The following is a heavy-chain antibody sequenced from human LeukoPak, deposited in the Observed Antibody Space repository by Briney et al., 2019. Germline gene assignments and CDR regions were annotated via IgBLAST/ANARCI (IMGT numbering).Heavy chain of an antibody. CDR2: ISYDGSSK. Sequence: QTGGSLRLSCAASGFTFSSYAMHWVRQAPGKGLEWVAVISYDGSSKYYADSVKGRFTISRDNSKNTLYLQMNSLRAEDTAVYYCARDQWLAYWGQGTLVTVSS. CDR3: ARDQWLAY. D-gene: IGHD6-19*01. CDR1: GFTFSSYA. J-gene: IGHJ4*02. V-gene: IGHV3-30-3*01.